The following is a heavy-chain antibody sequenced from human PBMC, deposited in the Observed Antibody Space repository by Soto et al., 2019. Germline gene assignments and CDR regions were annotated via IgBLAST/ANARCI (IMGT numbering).Heavy chain of an antibody. Sequence: QVQLVQSGAEVKKPGASVKVSCKASGYTFTSYGISWVRQAPGQGLEWMGWISAYNGNTNYAQKLQGRVTMTTDTSTSTAYMELRSLRSDDTAVYYCAREAGPEEKAVANVNWFDPWGQGTLVTVSS. V-gene: IGHV1-18*01. D-gene: IGHD6-19*01. CDR3: AREAGPEEKAVANVNWFDP. J-gene: IGHJ5*02. CDR1: GYTFTSYG. CDR2: ISAYNGNT.